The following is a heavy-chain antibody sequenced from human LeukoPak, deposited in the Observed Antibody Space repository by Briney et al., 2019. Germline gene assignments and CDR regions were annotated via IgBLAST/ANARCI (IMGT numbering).Heavy chain of an antibody. V-gene: IGHV3-33*01. J-gene: IGHJ4*02. CDR3: TRGRLQDWASPGRRFDY. D-gene: IGHD2-15*01. Sequence: PGGSLRLSCAASGFTFSSYGMHWVRQAPGKGLEWVAVIWYDGSNKYYADSVKGRFTISRDNSKNTVYLQMNSLRAEDTAVYYCTRGRLQDWASPGRRFDYWGQGTLVTVSS. CDR1: GFTFSSYG. CDR2: IWYDGSNK.